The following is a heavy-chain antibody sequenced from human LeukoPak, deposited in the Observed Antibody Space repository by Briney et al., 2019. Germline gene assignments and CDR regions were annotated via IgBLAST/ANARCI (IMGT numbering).Heavy chain of an antibody. CDR2: ISYRGTT. D-gene: IGHD3-16*02. J-gene: IGHJ4*02. CDR1: GGSTSSDH. CDR3: ARGRGLGVIPPYSDS. Sequence: SETLSLTCTVSGGSTSSDHWIWIRQPPEKGLEWIGCISYRGTTNYTPSLKSRVTISVDTAKKHFSLKLTSVTAADTGVYYCARGRGLGVIPPYSDSWGQGTLVTVSS. V-gene: IGHV4-59*08.